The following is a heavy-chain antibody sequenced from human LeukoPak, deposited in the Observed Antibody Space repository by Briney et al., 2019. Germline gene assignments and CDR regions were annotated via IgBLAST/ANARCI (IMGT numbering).Heavy chain of an antibody. CDR1: GGSISSGGYS. Sequence: SQTLSLTCAVSGGSISSGGYSWSWIRQPPGKGLEWIGYIYHSGSTYYNPSLKSRVTISVDRSKNQFSLKLSSVTAADTAVYYCARGSPARRGNPFDYWGQGTLVTVSS. CDR3: ARGSPARRGNPFDY. D-gene: IGHD2-15*01. CDR2: IYHSGST. V-gene: IGHV4-30-2*01. J-gene: IGHJ4*02.